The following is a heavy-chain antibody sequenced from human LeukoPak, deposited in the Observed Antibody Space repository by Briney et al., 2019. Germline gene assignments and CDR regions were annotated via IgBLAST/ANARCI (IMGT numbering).Heavy chain of an antibody. Sequence: SESLSLTCTVSGGSISSYYWSWIRQPPGKGLEWIRRIYTTGSANYNPSLKSRVTMSVDTSKSQFSLKLSSVTAADTAVYCFARDSAAGTYYIYMDVWGKGTPVTVSS. J-gene: IGHJ6*03. CDR2: IYTTGSA. V-gene: IGHV4-4*07. CDR3: ARDSAAGTYYIYMDV. CDR1: GGSISSYY. D-gene: IGHD6-13*01.